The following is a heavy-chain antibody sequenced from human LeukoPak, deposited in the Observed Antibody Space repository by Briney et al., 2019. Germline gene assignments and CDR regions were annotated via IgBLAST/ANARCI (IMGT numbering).Heavy chain of an antibody. D-gene: IGHD4-11*01. CDR1: GFTFSSYA. CDR2: ISYDGSNK. CDR3: ARERPAYSGVY. Sequence: GGSLRLSCAASGFTFSSYAMHWVRQAPGKGLEWVAVISYDGSNKYYADSVKGRFTISRDNSKNTLYLQMNSLRAEDTAVYYCARERPAYSGVYWGQGTLVTVSS. J-gene: IGHJ4*02. V-gene: IGHV3-30-3*01.